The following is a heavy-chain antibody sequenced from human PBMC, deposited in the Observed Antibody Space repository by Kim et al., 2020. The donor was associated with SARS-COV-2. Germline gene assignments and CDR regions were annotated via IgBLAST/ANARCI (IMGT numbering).Heavy chain of an antibody. J-gene: IGHJ6*03. Sequence: GGSLRLSCAASGFTFSSYGMHWVRQAPGKGLEWVAVISYDGSNKYYADSVKGRFTISRDNSKNTLYLQMNSLRAEDTAVYYCAKELGATRDGDYYYYYHMVVWGKGATVTVSS. CDR2: ISYDGSNK. D-gene: IGHD1-26*01. CDR1: GFTFSSYG. CDR3: AKELGATRDGDYYYYYHMVV. V-gene: IGHV3-30*18.